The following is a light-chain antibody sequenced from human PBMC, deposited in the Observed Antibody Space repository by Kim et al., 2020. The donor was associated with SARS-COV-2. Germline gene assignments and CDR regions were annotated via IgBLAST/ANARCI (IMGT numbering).Light chain of an antibody. CDR2: DVN. J-gene: IGLJ3*02. V-gene: IGLV2-14*03. CDR3: SSYTSSSTWV. Sequence: QSALTQPASVSGSPGQSIAISCTGTSSDVGGYNYVSWYQHHPGKAPKVIIYDVNKRPSGVADRFSGAKSGNTASLTISGLQAEDEADYYCSSYTSSSTWVFGGGTQLTVL. CDR1: SSDVGGYNY.